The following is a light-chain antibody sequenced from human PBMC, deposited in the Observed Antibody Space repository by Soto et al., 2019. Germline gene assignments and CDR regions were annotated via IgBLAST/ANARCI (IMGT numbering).Light chain of an antibody. CDR2: RNN. V-gene: IGLV1-47*01. CDR1: SSKIGSNY. J-gene: IGLJ3*02. CDR3: AALDDILSGLNWV. Sequence: QSVLTQPPSASGTPGQRVTISCSGSSSKIGSNYVYWYQQLPGTAPKLLIYRNNQRPSGVPDRFSGSKSGTSASLAISGLRSEDEADYYGAALDDILSGLNWVFGGGTKVTVL.